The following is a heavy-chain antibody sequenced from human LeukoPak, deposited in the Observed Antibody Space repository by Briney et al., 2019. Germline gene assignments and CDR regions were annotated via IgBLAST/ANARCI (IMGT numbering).Heavy chain of an antibody. CDR3: AKIRGNYFDY. CDR2: ISWNSGSI. Sequence: GGSLRLSCAASGFAFDDYAMHWVRQAPGKGLEWVSGISWNSGSIGYADSVKGRFTISRDNAKNSLYLQMNSLRAEDTALYYCAKIRGNYFDYWGQGTLVTVSS. V-gene: IGHV3-9*01. J-gene: IGHJ4*02. CDR1: GFAFDDYA.